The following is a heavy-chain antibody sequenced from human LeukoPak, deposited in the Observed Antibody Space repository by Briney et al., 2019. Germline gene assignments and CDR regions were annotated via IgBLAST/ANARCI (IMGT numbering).Heavy chain of an antibody. V-gene: IGHV4-61*02. D-gene: IGHD4-17*01. CDR1: GGSINSGNYH. CDR3: ARVTSGDYRFDY. CDR2: LYSSGST. Sequence: SETLSLTCTVSGGSINSGNYHWSWIRQPAGKGLEWIGRLYSSGSTKYNPSLKSRVTISVDTSKNQFSLKLSSVTAADTAVYYCARVTSGDYRFDYWGQGTLVTVSS. J-gene: IGHJ4*02.